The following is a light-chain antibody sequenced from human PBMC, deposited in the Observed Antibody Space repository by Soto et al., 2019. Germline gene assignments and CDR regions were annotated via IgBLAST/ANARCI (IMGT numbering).Light chain of an antibody. J-gene: IGLJ3*02. V-gene: IGLV1-44*01. Sequence: QSVLTQPPSASGTPGQRVTISCSGSSSNIGTYSVSWYQQFPGTAPRLLIYSDNQRPSGVPDRFSASKSGASASLAISGLQSEDEADYYCCSYTASDMWVFGGGTKLTVL. CDR2: SDN. CDR3: CSYTASDMWV. CDR1: SSNIGTYS.